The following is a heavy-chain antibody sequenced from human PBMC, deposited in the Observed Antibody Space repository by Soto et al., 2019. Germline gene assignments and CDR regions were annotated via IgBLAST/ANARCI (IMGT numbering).Heavy chain of an antibody. D-gene: IGHD2-2*02. Sequence: QVQLVQSGAEVKKPGASVKVSCKASGYTFTNYGISWVRQAPGQGLEWMGWISAYNGNTNYAQKLQGRVTMTTDTATSTADMELRSRRSDDTAGYCCARDQGPYCSSTSGHNFDYWGQGTLVTVSS. V-gene: IGHV1-18*01. CDR3: ARDQGPYCSSTSGHNFDY. J-gene: IGHJ4*02. CDR1: GYTFTNYG. CDR2: ISAYNGNT.